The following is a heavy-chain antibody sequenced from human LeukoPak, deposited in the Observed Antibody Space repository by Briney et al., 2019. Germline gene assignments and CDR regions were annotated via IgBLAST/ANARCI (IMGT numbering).Heavy chain of an antibody. J-gene: IGHJ4*02. CDR1: GFTFSNYA. V-gene: IGHV3-30-3*01. Sequence: PGGSLRLSCAASGFTFSNYAMHWVRQAPGKGLEGVAVISYDGSNKYYADSVKGRFTISRDNSKNTLYLQMNSLRAEDTAVFYCARGGYYYGSGSYVGNWGQGTLVTVSS. CDR2: ISYDGSNK. D-gene: IGHD3-10*01. CDR3: ARGGYYYGSGSYVGN.